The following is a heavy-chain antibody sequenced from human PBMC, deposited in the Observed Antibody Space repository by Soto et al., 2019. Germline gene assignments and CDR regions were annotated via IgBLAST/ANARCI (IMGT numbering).Heavy chain of an antibody. V-gene: IGHV4-39*01. J-gene: IGHJ3*02. CDR2: VHDSGTT. D-gene: IGHD2-15*01. Sequence: TSETLSLTSTVSGDSINTYVTYWAWIRQPPGKGLEWIGTVHDSGTTYSRPSLKSRLTMSVDTSKNEVSLKLNSVTAADTAVYFCARPFSGGNPGYPFDICGQGPMVT. CDR3: ARPFSGGNPGYPFDI. CDR1: GDSINTYVTY.